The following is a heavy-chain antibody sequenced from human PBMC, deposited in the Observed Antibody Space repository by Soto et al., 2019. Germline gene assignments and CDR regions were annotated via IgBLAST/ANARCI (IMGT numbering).Heavy chain of an antibody. CDR3: ARDYYRGFISHGMDV. J-gene: IGHJ6*02. CDR1: GFTFSSYA. CDR2: ISYDGSNK. V-gene: IGHV3-30-3*01. D-gene: IGHD3-10*01. Sequence: QVQLVESGGGVVQPGRSLRLSCAASGFTFSSYAMHWVRQAPGKGLEWVAVISYDGSNKYYADAVKGRFTISRDNSKNTLYLQMNSLRAEDTAVYYCARDYYRGFISHGMDVWGQGTTVTVYS.